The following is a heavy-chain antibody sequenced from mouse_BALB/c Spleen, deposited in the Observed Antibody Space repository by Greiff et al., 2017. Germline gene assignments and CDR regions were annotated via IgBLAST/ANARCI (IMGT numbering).Heavy chain of an antibody. CDR3: ARRGRHYYAMDY. J-gene: IGHJ4*01. CDR1: GYTFTDYA. CDR2: ISIYYDNT. Sequence: QVQLKQSGPELVRPGESVKISCKGSGYTFTDYAMHWVKQSHAKSLEWIGVISIYYDNTNYNQKFKGKATMTVDKSSSTAYMELARLTSEDSAIYYCARRGRHYYAMDYWGQGTSVTVSS. V-gene: IGHV1-67*01.